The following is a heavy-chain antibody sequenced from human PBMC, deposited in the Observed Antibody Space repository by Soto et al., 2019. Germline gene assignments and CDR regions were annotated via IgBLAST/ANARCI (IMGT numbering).Heavy chain of an antibody. CDR1: GFTFSSYW. CDR3: ARDVIAVAGNWFDP. D-gene: IGHD6-19*01. J-gene: IGHJ5*02. V-gene: IGHV3-7*01. Sequence: EVQLVESGGGLVQPGGSLRLSCAASGFTFSSYWMSWVRQAPGKGLELVANIKQDGSEKYYVDSVKGRFTISRDNAKNSLYLQMNSLRAEDTAVYYCARDVIAVAGNWFDPWGQGTLVTVSS. CDR2: IKQDGSEK.